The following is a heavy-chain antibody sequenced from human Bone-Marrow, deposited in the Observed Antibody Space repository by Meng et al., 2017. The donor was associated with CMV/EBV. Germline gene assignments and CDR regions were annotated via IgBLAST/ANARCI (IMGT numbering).Heavy chain of an antibody. Sequence: LSLTCAASGFTFSSYGMHWVRQAPGKGLEWVAFIRYDGSNKYYADSVKGRFTISRDNAKNSLYLQMNSLRAEDTALYYCAKGSSGWYSDAFDIWGQGTMVTVSS. J-gene: IGHJ3*02. CDR1: GFTFSSYG. D-gene: IGHD6-19*01. V-gene: IGHV3-30*02. CDR3: AKGSSGWYSDAFDI. CDR2: IRYDGSNK.